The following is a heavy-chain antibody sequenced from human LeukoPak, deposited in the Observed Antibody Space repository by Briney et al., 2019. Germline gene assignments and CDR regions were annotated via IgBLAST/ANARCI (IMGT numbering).Heavy chain of an antibody. V-gene: IGHV3-21*01. CDR2: ISSSSSYI. Sequence: GGSLRLSCAASGFTFSSYSMNWVRQAPGKGLEWVSSISSSSSYIYYADSVKGRFTITRDNAKNSLYLQMNCLRAEDTAVYYCARAGDAYSSSWYDREKLYYYYGMDVWGQGTTGTVSS. J-gene: IGHJ6*02. CDR1: GFTFSSYS. D-gene: IGHD6-13*01. CDR3: ARAGDAYSSSWYDREKLYYYYGMDV.